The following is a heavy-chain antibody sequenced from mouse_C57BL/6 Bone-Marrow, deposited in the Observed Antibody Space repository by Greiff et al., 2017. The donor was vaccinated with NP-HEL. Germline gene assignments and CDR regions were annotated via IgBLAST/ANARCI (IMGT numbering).Heavy chain of an antibody. CDR2: IYPRSGNT. CDR3: AYGYDDYAMDY. CDR1: GYTFTSYG. Sequence: QVQLQQPGAELVRPGSSVKLSCKASGYTFTSYGISWVKQRTGQGLEWIGEIYPRSGNTYYNEKFKGKATLTADKSSSTAYMELRSLTSEDSAVYFCAYGYDDYAMDYWGQGTSVTVSS. D-gene: IGHD2-2*01. V-gene: IGHV1-81*01. J-gene: IGHJ4*01.